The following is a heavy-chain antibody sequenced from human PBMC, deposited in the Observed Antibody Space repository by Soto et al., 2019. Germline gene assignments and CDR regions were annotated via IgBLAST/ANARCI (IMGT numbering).Heavy chain of an antibody. V-gene: IGHV4-39*01. J-gene: IGHJ5*02. CDR2: IYYSGST. CDR3: ARLVLLWFGEFLYSWFDP. Sequence: QLQLQESGPGLVKPSETLSLTCTVSGGSISSSSYYWGWIRQPPGKRLEWVGSIYYSGSTNYNPSVKTRDTISVDASNTQFSLKLSSVTAADTAVYYCARLVLLWFGEFLYSWFDPWGQGTLVTVSS. CDR1: GGSISSSSYY. D-gene: IGHD3-10*01.